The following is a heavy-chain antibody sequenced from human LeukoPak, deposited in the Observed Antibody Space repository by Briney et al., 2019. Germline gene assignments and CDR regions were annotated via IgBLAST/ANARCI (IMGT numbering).Heavy chain of an antibody. CDR2: IKQDGSEK. J-gene: IGHJ4*02. CDR1: GFTFSDFW. Sequence: GGSLRLSCVASGFTFSDFWMTWARQVPGKGLEWVAHIKQDGSEKYYVDSVRGRFTISRDNAKNSLYLEMNSLRAEDTAVYYCARRGWFGELFPANYWGQGTLVTVSS. D-gene: IGHD3-10*01. CDR3: ARRGWFGELFPANY. V-gene: IGHV3-7*01.